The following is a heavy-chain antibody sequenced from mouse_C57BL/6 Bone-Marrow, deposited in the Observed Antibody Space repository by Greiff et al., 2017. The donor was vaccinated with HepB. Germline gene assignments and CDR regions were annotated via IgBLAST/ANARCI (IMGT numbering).Heavy chain of an antibody. CDR2: ISGGGGNT. Sequence: EVKLMESGGGLVKPGGSLKLSCAASGFTFSSYTMSWVRQTPEKRLEWVATISGGGGNTYYPDSVKGRFTISRDNANNTLYLQMSSLRSEDTALYYCARPDYGTPSYWYFDVWGTGTTVTVSS. CDR1: GFTFSSYT. CDR3: ARPDYGTPSYWYFDV. V-gene: IGHV5-9*01. J-gene: IGHJ1*03. D-gene: IGHD1-1*01.